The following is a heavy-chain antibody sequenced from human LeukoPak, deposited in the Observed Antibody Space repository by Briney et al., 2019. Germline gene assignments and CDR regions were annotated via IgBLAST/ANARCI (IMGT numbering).Heavy chain of an antibody. J-gene: IGHJ3*02. D-gene: IGHD4-23*01. CDR2: ISGSGGST. CDR3: AEELEADTVVICAFDI. CDR1: GFSLISFV. Sequence: PGGSLRLSCSASGFSLISFVMSSVRQAPGKGLEWVSAISGSGGSTYYAHSVKGRFTISRDNSKNTLYLQMNSLRAEHTAVYYCAEELEADTVVICAFDIWVEGTMVTVSS. V-gene: IGHV3-23*01.